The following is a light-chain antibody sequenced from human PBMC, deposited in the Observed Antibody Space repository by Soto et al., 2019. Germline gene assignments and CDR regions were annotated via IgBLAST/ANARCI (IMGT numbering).Light chain of an antibody. CDR2: AAS. V-gene: IGKV1-9*01. CDR3: QQLNSYPPFT. Sequence: DLQLTQSPSILSASVGDRVTITCRASQGISSYLAWYQQKPGKAPKLLIYAASTLQSGVPSRFSGSGSGTEFTLTISSLQPEDFATYYCQQLNSYPPFTFGPGTKVDIK. CDR1: QGISSY. J-gene: IGKJ3*01.